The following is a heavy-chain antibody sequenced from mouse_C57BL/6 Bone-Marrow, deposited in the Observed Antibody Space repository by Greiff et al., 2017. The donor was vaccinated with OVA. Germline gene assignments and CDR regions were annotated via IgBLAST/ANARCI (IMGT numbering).Heavy chain of an antibody. Sequence: VKLVESGAELARPGASVKLSCKASGYTFTSYGISWVKQRTGQGLEWIGEIYPRSGNTYYNEKFKGKATLTADKSSSTAYMELRSLTSEDSAVYFCASHPNYYGSSYWYFDVWGTGTTVTVSS. J-gene: IGHJ1*03. CDR1: GYTFTSYG. CDR3: ASHPNYYGSSYWYFDV. V-gene: IGHV1-81*01. CDR2: IYPRSGNT. D-gene: IGHD1-1*01.